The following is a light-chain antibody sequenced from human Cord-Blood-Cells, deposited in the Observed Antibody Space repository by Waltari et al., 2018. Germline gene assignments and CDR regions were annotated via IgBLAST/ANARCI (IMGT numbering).Light chain of an antibody. V-gene: IGKV3-20*01. Sequence: EIVLTQSPGTLSLSPGERATLSCRASQSVSSSYLAWYQQKPGQAPRLLIYGASRSATGIPDRFSGSGSGKDFTLTISRLEPEDFAVYYCQQYGSSPFPFGPGTKVDIK. J-gene: IGKJ3*01. CDR3: QQYGSSPFP. CDR2: GAS. CDR1: QSVSSSY.